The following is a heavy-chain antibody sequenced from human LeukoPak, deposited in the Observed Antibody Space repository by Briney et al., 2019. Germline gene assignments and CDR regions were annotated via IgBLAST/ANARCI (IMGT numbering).Heavy chain of an antibody. D-gene: IGHD5-18*01. V-gene: IGHV3-48*03. CDR2: ISSSGSTI. CDR1: GFTFSSYE. CDR3: ARGRRTAMPYYFDY. J-gene: IGHJ4*02. Sequence: PGGSLRLSCAASGFTFSSYEMNWVRQAPGKGLEWVSYISSSGSTIYYADSVKGRFTISRDNAKNSLYLQMNSLRAEDTAVYYCARGRRTAMPYYFDYWGQGTLVTVSS.